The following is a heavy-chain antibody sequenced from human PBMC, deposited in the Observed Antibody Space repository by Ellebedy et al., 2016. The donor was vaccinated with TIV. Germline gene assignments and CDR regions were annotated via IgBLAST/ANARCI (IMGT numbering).Heavy chain of an antibody. CDR2: IWSDGSNK. CDR3: ANEFVLGSIDY. J-gene: IGHJ4*02. D-gene: IGHD3-16*01. V-gene: IGHV3-33*06. Sequence: PGGSLRLSCAASGFTFSSYGIHWVRQAPGKGLEWVAVIWSDGSNKYYADSVKGRFTISRDNSKNTVYLQMNSLRAEDTAVYYCANEFVLGSIDYWGQGTLVTVSS. CDR1: GFTFSSYG.